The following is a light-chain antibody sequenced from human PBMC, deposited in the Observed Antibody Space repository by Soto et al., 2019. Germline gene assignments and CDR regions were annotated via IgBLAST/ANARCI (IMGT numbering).Light chain of an antibody. J-gene: IGKJ3*01. Sequence: EIVLTQSPATLSLSPGERPTLSCRASQSVRSYLAWYQQKPGQAPRLLIYDASNRATGIPARFSGSGSGTDFTLTISSLEPEDFAVYYCQQRSNWPPFSFGPGTKVDIK. CDR3: QQRSNWPPFS. CDR1: QSVRSY. CDR2: DAS. V-gene: IGKV3-11*01.